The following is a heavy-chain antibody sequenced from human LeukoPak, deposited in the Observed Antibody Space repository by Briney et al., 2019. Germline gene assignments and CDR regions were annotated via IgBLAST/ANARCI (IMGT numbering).Heavy chain of an antibody. D-gene: IGHD1-26*01. V-gene: IGHV3-30*04. Sequence: PGGSLRLSCAASGFTFSSYEMNWVRQAPGKGLEWVTLISYDGSNKYYADSVKGRFTISRDNSKNTLYLQMNSLRAEDTAVYYCARENGGSYFDYWGQGTLVTVSS. CDR2: ISYDGSNK. CDR3: ARENGGSYFDY. J-gene: IGHJ4*02. CDR1: GFTFSSYE.